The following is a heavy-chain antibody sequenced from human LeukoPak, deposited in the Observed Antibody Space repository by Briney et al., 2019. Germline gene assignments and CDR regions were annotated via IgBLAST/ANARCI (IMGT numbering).Heavy chain of an antibody. CDR2: IFYTGNT. D-gene: IGHD3-10*01. CDR1: GDSISPNY. J-gene: IGHJ6*03. V-gene: IGHV4-59*01. CDR3: ARSGTAFSFYYYYYMDV. Sequence: SETLSLTCTASGDSISPNYWSWIRQPPGKGLEWIGYIFYTGNTNYNPSLKSRVTISLDTSKNQFSLKLTSVTAADTAVYYCARSGTAFSFYYYYYMDVWGKGTTVTVSS.